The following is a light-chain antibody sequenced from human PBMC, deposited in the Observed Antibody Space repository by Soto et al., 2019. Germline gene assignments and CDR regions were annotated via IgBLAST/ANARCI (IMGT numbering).Light chain of an antibody. CDR1: QAINKF. J-gene: IGKJ2*01. CDR2: GAS. CDR3: QQLTNFRFT. Sequence: IQLTQSPSSLSASVGDRVTITCRASQAINKFLAWYQQRPGKPPQLLVYGASTLQSGVPSRFSGSGSGTDFTLTISSLQPEDFATYYCQQLTNFRFTFGQGTKLDIK. V-gene: IGKV1-9*01.